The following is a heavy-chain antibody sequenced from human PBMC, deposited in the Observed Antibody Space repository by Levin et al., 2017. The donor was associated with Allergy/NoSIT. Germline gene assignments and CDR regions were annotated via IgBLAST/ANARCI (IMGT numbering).Heavy chain of an antibody. J-gene: IGHJ4*02. Sequence: GGSLRLSCAASGFTFSNYWMHWVRQVPGKGLVWVSRINGDGSSTAYADSVKGRFTISRDNAKNTLHLQMDSLRGEDSAVYYCARGYSSAYRIDYWGQGTLVTVSS. CDR3: ARGYSSAYRIDY. D-gene: IGHD5-18*01. V-gene: IGHV3-74*01. CDR2: INGDGSST. CDR1: GFTFSNYW.